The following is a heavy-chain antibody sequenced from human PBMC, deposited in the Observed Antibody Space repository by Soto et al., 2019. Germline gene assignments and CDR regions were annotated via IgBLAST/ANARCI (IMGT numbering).Heavy chain of an antibody. CDR3: AKGGYRHAYD. CDR2: ISEGGGTT. V-gene: IGHV3-23*01. Sequence: EVQLLESGGGLIQPGGSLRLSCAASGFAFSRSAMAWVRQAPEKGLEWVSSISEGGGTTFYAGSVEGRFTISRDNSKNTLSLQMNRVRADDTDVYYCAKGGYRHAYDWGRGTLVTVSS. J-gene: IGHJ4*02. CDR1: GFAFSRSA. D-gene: IGHD3-16*01.